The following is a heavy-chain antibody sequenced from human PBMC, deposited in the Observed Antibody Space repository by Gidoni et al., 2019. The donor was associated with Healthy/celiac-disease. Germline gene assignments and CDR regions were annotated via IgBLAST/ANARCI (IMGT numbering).Heavy chain of an antibody. D-gene: IGHD2-8*01. CDR2: ISYDGSNK. Sequence: QVQLVESGGGVVQPGRSLRLSCAASGFTFSSYAMHWVRQAPGKGLEWVAVISYDGSNKYYADSVKGRFTISRDNFKNTLYLQMNSLRAEDTAVYYCARDSLLVASIYYYGMDVWGQGTTVTVSS. CDR3: ARDSLLVASIYYYGMDV. CDR1: GFTFSSYA. J-gene: IGHJ6*02. V-gene: IGHV3-30-3*01.